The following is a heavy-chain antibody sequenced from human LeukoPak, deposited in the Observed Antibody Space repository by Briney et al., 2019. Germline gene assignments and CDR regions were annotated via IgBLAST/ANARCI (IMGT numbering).Heavy chain of an antibody. CDR3: ARGDYLIDY. V-gene: IGHV4-39*07. CDR2: IYYSGST. D-gene: IGHD4-17*01. Sequence: SETLSLTCTVSGGSISSSSYYWGWIRQPPGKGLEWIGSIYYSGSTYYNPSLKSRVTISVDTSKNQFSLKLSSVTAADTAVYYCARGDYLIDYWGQGTLVTVSS. J-gene: IGHJ4*02. CDR1: GGSISSSSYY.